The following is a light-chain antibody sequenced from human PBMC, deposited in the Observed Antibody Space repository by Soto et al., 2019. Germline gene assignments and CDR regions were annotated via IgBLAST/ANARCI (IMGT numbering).Light chain of an antibody. J-gene: IGKJ1*01. Sequence: DIQRTQSPFSLSASVGDRVNITCRASQSISNYLNWYQQKPGRAPKLLIYAASTLQSGVPSRFSDSGSGTDFTLTISSLQPEDFATYSCQQSYGTRTLGPGTKVDIK. CDR2: AAS. V-gene: IGKV1-39*01. CDR1: QSISNY. CDR3: QQSYGTRT.